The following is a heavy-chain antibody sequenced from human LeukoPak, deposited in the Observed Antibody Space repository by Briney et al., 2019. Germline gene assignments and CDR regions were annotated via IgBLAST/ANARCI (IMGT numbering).Heavy chain of an antibody. CDR2: IYDGEST. D-gene: IGHD2-15*01. CDR1: GDSISSGYY. V-gene: IGHV4-38-2*02. J-gene: IGHJ1*01. Sequence: SETLSLTCTVSGDSISSGYYWGWFRQPPGKGLEWIGSIYDGESTYYNPSLKSRVTISVDTSKSQFSLTLSSVTAADKAVYYCFLGYCSGGSCYWIQHWGQGTLVTVSS. CDR3: FLGYCSGGSCYWIQH.